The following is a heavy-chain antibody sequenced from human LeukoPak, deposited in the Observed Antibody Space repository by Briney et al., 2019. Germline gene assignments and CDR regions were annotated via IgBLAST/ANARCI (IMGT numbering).Heavy chain of an antibody. J-gene: IGHJ4*02. V-gene: IGHV1-69*05. Sequence: GASVKVSCKASGGTFISYAISWVRQAPGQGLEWMGRIIPIFGTANYAQKFQGRVTITTDESTSTAYMELSSLRSGDTAVYYCSRMGGNCDSWGQGTRVPVSS. CDR1: GGTFISYA. CDR3: SRMGGNCDS. CDR2: IIPIFGTA. D-gene: IGHD3-16*01.